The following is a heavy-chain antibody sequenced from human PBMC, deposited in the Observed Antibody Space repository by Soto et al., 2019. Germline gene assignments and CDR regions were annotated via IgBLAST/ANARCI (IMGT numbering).Heavy chain of an antibody. CDR3: ATPAGLAPAHYYGMDV. V-gene: IGHV3-30*03. J-gene: IGHJ6*02. D-gene: IGHD2-2*01. CDR2: ISYDGSNK. Sequence: GGSLRLSCAASGFNISNYGFHWVRQAPGKGLEWVAVISYDGSNKYYADFVKGRFTISRDNSKNTLYLQMNSLGAEDTAVFYCATPAGLAPAHYYGMDVWGQGTTVTVS. CDR1: GFNISNYG.